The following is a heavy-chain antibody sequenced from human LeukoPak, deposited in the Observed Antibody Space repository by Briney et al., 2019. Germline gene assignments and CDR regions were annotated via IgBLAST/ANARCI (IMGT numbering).Heavy chain of an antibody. J-gene: IGHJ3*02. CDR3: ARITYSYNRRGAFDI. Sequence: SETLSLTCTVPGGSIRSYYWGWIRQPAAKVLEWIGRIYASESTNYNPPLESRVTMSVDTSKNQFSLKISSVTAADTAVYYCARITYSYNRRGAFDIWGQGTMVTVSS. CDR2: IYASEST. V-gene: IGHV4-4*07. CDR1: GGSIRSYY. D-gene: IGHD5-18*01.